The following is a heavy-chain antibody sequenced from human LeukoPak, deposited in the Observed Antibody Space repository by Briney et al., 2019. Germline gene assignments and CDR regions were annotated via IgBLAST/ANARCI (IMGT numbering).Heavy chain of an antibody. J-gene: IGHJ4*02. Sequence: SETLSLTCTVSGDSISSSSYYWGWIRQPPGKGLEWIGSIYYSGSTYYNPSLKSRVTISVDTSKNQFSLKLSSVAAADTAVYYCARHSGPYGSSWFEYWGQGTLVSVS. V-gene: IGHV4-39*01. D-gene: IGHD6-13*01. CDR1: GDSISSSSYY. CDR3: ARHSGPYGSSWFEY. CDR2: IYYSGST.